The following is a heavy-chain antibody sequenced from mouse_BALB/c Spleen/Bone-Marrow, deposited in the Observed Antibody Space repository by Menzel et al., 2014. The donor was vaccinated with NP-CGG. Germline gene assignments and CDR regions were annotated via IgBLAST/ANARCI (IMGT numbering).Heavy chain of an antibody. V-gene: IGHV1-7*01. CDR2: INPSTGYT. J-gene: IGHJ3*01. CDR1: GYTFTSYW. CDR3: AREGYDPWFAY. D-gene: IGHD2-14*01. Sequence: VQLVESGAELAKPGASVKMSCKASGYTFTSYWMHWVKQRPGQGLEWIGYINPSTGYTEYNQKFKDKATLTADKSSSTAYMQLSSLTSGDSAVYYWAREGYDPWFAYWGQGTLVTVSA.